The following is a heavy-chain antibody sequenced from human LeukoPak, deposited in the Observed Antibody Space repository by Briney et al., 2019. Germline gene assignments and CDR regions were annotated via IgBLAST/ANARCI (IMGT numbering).Heavy chain of an antibody. CDR1: GFTFSSYG. J-gene: IGHJ4*02. CDR3: ARARDYGDYPSFIWRLKIEYYFDY. CDR2: IRYDGSNK. D-gene: IGHD4-17*01. V-gene: IGHV3-30*02. Sequence: PGGSLRLSCAASGFTFSSYGMHWVRQAPGKGLEWVAFIRYDGSNKYYADSVKGRFTISRDNAKNTLYLQMNSLRAEDTAVYYCARARDYGDYPSFIWRLKIEYYFDYWGQGTLVTVSS.